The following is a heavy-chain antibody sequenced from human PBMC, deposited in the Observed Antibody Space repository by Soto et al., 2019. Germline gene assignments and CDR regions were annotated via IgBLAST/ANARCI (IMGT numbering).Heavy chain of an antibody. D-gene: IGHD3-3*01. J-gene: IGHJ5*02. V-gene: IGHV4-34*01. CDR3: ARGYDFWSGYSNWFDP. CDR2: INHSGST. CDR1: GGSFSGYY. Sequence: PSETLSLTCAVYGGSFSGYYWSWIRQPPGKGLEWIGEINHSGSTNYNPSLKSRVTISVDTSKNQFSLKLSSVTAADTAVYYCARGYDFWSGYSNWFDPWGQGTLVTVSS.